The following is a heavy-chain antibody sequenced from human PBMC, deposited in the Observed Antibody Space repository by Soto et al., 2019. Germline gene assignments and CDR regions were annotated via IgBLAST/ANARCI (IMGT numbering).Heavy chain of an antibody. V-gene: IGHV4-59*08. CDR2: IYYSGST. J-gene: IGHJ6*02. Sequence: SETLSLTCTVSGGSINSYYWSWIRQPPGKGLEWIGYIYYSGSTNYSPSLKSRVTISVDTSKNQFSLNLTSVTAADTALYYCATQGFGVLHGLVDVWGQGTTVTVSS. CDR1: GGSINSYY. D-gene: IGHD3-10*01. CDR3: ATQGFGVLHGLVDV.